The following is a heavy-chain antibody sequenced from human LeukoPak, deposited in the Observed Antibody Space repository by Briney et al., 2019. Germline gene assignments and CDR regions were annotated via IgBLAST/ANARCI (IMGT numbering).Heavy chain of an antibody. CDR1: GFTFSSYA. J-gene: IGHJ4*02. D-gene: IGHD3-22*01. Sequence: PGGSLRLSCAASGFTFSSYAMSWVRQAPGKGLEWVSAISGSGGSTYYAGSVKGRFTISRDDSKNTLYLQMNSLRAEDTAVYYCAKGYYYDSKGFDYWGQGTLVTVSS. V-gene: IGHV3-23*01. CDR3: AKGYYYDSKGFDY. CDR2: ISGSGGST.